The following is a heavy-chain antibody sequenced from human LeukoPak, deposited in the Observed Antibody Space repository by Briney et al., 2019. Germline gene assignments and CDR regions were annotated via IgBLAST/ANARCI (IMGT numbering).Heavy chain of an antibody. J-gene: IGHJ4*02. D-gene: IGHD2-15*01. CDR2: IYSGGST. CDR1: GFTVCSIY. CDR3: ASRLGYCGGGSCPLPDY. V-gene: IGHV3-53*01. Sequence: GGSLRLSCAASGFTVCSIYMSWVRQAPGQGRKWLTVIYSGGSTFSPDSVKGRFTISRNNSKNTLYLQMNSLTGEYTPVYYCASRLGYCGGGSCPLPDYWGQGTLVTVSS.